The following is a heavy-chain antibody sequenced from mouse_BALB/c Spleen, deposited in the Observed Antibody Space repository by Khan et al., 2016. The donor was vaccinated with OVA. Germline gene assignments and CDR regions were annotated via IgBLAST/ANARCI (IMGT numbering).Heavy chain of an antibody. D-gene: IGHD2-3*01. CDR1: GYSFTSYY. CDR3: AHPSYDPRFFEV. V-gene: IGHV1S135*01. Sequence: VQLKQSGPELMKPGASVKISCKASGYSFTSYYIHWVMQSHGKSLEWIGYIDPFSGGTTYNQKFKGKATLTVDKSSSTAYIHLSNLTSEDTAVYYCAHPSYDPRFFEVWGAGTTVTVSS. J-gene: IGHJ1*01. CDR2: IDPFSGGT.